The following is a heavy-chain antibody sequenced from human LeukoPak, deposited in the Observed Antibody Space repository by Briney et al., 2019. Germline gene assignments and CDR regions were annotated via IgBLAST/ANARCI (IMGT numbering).Heavy chain of an antibody. CDR2: IKQDGSEK. D-gene: IGHD5-18*01. V-gene: IGHV3-7*01. CDR3: ARQGGYSFPRYYFDY. Sequence: GGSLRLSCAASGFTFSSYWMSWVRQAPGKGLEWVANIKQDGSEKYYVDSVKGRFTISRDNAKNSLYLQMNSLRAEDTAVYYCARQGGYSFPRYYFDYWGQGTLVTVSS. J-gene: IGHJ4*02. CDR1: GFTFSSYW.